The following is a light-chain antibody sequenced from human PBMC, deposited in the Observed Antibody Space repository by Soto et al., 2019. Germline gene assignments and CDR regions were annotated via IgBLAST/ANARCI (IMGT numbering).Light chain of an antibody. CDR2: AAS. V-gene: IGKV1-9*01. Sequence: DIQLTQSPSFLSASAGDRVTITCRASQGISSFLAWYQQKPGRAPKLLIYAASTLQSGVPSRFSGSGSGTVFTLTISSLQPEDFATYYCLQDYGYPRTFGQGTKVDIK. J-gene: IGKJ1*01. CDR1: QGISSF. CDR3: LQDYGYPRT.